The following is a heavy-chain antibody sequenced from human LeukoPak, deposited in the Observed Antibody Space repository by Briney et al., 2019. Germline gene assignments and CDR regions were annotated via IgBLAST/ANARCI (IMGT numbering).Heavy chain of an antibody. D-gene: IGHD7-27*01. Sequence: ASVKVSCKASGYSFTTYDINWVRQATGQGLEWMGWMNPNNGNTDYAQKFQGRVTMTRDTSISTAYMELNSLRSEDTAVYYCARWLTGDAFDLWGQGTMVTGSS. CDR3: ARWLTGDAFDL. J-gene: IGHJ3*01. CDR2: MNPNNGNT. CDR1: GYSFTTYD. V-gene: IGHV1-8*01.